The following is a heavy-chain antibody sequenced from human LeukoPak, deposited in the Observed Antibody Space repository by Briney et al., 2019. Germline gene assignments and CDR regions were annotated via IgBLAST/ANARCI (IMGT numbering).Heavy chain of an antibody. D-gene: IGHD3-22*01. J-gene: IGHJ4*02. Sequence: PGGSLRLSCAASGFTFSNYAMHWVRQAPGKGLEWVAIISYDGSKKYYADSVKGRFTISRDNSKNTLYLQMNSLRAEDTAVYYCARRAGDYSHPYDYWGQGTLVTVSS. V-gene: IGHV3-30*14. CDR2: ISYDGSKK. CDR3: ARRAGDYSHPYDY. CDR1: GFTFSNYA.